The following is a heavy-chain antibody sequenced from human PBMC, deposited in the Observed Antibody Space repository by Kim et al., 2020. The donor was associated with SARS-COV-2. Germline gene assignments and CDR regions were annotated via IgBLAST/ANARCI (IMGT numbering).Heavy chain of an antibody. J-gene: IGHJ4*02. CDR2: ISSDGGST. CDR1: GFTFSNYA. Sequence: GGSLRLSCSASGFTFSNYAMHWVRQAPGKGLEYVSAISSDGGSTYYADSVKGRFTISRDNSKNMLYVQTSSLRVEDTAIYYCVTRNYYNSGSYYEWAPFDFGGQGPLVTVSS. D-gene: IGHD3-10*01. CDR3: VTRNYYNSGSYYEWAPFDF. V-gene: IGHV3-64*05.